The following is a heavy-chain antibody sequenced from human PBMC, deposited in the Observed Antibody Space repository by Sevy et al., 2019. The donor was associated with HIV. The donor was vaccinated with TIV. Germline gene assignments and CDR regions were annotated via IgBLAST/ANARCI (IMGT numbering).Heavy chain of an antibody. D-gene: IGHD2-15*01. Sequence: GGSLRLSCAASGFSISNNYTAWVRQAPGKGLEWVLVMYSGGSPYYADSVKGRFALSRDMSKNTVYLQMNSLRAEDTAVYHCARGYCGGGSCTAFDPWGQGTLVTVSS. CDR2: MYSGGSP. J-gene: IGHJ5*02. V-gene: IGHV3-53*01. CDR3: ARGYCGGGSCTAFDP. CDR1: GFSISNNY.